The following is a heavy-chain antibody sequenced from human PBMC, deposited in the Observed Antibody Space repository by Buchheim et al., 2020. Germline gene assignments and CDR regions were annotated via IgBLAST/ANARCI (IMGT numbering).Heavy chain of an antibody. CDR3: ARDWALDY. V-gene: IGHV3-33*01. CDR1: GFALSSYG. J-gene: IGHJ4*02. Sequence: VQLVESGGGLVQPGGSLRLSCAASGFALSSYGIHWVRQAPGKGLEWVTGIWFDGRDQYYADSVKGRFTISRDNAKNSLYLQMNSLRAEDTAVYYCARDWALDYWGLGTL. D-gene: IGHD3-16*01. CDR2: IWFDGRDQ.